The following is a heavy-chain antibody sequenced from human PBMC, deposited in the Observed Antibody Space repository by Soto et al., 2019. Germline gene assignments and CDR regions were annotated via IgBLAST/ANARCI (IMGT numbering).Heavy chain of an antibody. J-gene: IGHJ4*02. CDR3: ARGSVVVVAAIDY. Sequence: SETLSLTCTVSGGSISSGGYYWSWIRQHPGKGLEWIGYIYYSGSTYYNPSLKSRVTISVDTSKNQFSLKLSSVTAADTAVYYCARGSVVVVAAIDYWGQGTLVTVS. V-gene: IGHV4-31*03. CDR2: IYYSGST. CDR1: GGSISSGGYY. D-gene: IGHD2-15*01.